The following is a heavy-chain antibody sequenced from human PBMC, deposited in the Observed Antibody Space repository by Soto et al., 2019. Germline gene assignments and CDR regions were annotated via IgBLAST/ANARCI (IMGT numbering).Heavy chain of an antibody. D-gene: IGHD4-17*01. J-gene: IGHJ6*02. V-gene: IGHV3-30-3*01. Sequence: VGSLRLSCAASGFTFSSYAMHWVRQAPGKGLEWVAVISYDGSNKYYADSVKGRFTISRDNSKNTLYLQMNSLRAEDTAVYYCAREMTTVTKLRYYYGMDVWGQGTTVTAP. CDR2: ISYDGSNK. CDR1: GFTFSSYA. CDR3: AREMTTVTKLRYYYGMDV.